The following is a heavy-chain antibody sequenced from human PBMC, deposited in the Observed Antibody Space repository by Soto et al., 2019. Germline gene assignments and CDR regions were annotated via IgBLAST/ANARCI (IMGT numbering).Heavy chain of an antibody. Sequence: SVKVSCKASGFTFSSCAVQWVRQARGQRLEWIGWIVVGSGNTNYAQKFQERVTITRDMSTSTAYMELSSLRSEDTAVYYCAALSIAARYYYYGMDVWGQGTTVTVSS. V-gene: IGHV1-58*01. CDR3: AALSIAARYYYYGMDV. CDR1: GFTFSSCA. D-gene: IGHD6-6*01. CDR2: IVVGSGNT. J-gene: IGHJ6*02.